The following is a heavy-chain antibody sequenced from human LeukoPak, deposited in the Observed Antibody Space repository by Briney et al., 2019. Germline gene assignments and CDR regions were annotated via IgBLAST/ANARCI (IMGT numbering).Heavy chain of an antibody. CDR1: GFSFSSYG. D-gene: IGHD2-2*01. V-gene: IGHV3-23*01. CDR3: AKGACSSTSCSGVPDY. J-gene: IGHJ4*02. CDR2: ISGSGGST. Sequence: GGTLRLSCAASGFSFSSYGMSWVRQAPGKGLEWVSAISGSGGSTYYADSVKGRFTMSRDNSQNTLYLQMNSLRAEDTAVYYCAKGACSSTSCSGVPDYWGQGTLVTVSS.